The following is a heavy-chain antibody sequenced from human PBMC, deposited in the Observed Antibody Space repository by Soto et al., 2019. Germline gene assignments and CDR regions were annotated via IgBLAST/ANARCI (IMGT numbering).Heavy chain of an antibody. CDR2: ITSSSSYT. CDR3: TGGQDNLAVIFAL. J-gene: IGHJ1*01. D-gene: IGHD3-10*01. Sequence: PGGSLRLSCAASGSSFRDYYMSWIRQSPGKGLEWLSYITSSSSYTHYADSVKGRFTISRDNAKNSLYLQMNSLRAEDTAVYYCTGGQDNLAVIFALWGQGSRVT. V-gene: IGHV3-11*03. CDR1: GSSFRDYY.